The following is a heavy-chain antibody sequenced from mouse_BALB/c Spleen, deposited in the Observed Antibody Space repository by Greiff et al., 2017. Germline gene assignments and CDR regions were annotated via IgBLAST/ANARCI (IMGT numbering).Heavy chain of an antibody. CDR3: ARNYYGSSYYFDY. CDR1: GYSITSDYA. CDR2: ISYSGST. J-gene: IGHJ2*01. Sequence: EVKLMESGPGLVKPSQSLSLTCTVTGYSITSDYAWNWIRQFPGNKLEWMGYISYSGSTSYNPSLKSRTSITRDTSKNQFFLQLNSVTTEDTATYYCARNYYGSSYYFDYWGQGTTLTVSS. V-gene: IGHV3-2*02. D-gene: IGHD1-1*01.